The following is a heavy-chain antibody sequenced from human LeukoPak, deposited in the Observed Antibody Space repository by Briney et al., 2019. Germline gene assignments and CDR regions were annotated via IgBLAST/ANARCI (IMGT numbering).Heavy chain of an antibody. J-gene: IGHJ4*02. D-gene: IGHD3-10*01. CDR2: IIPIFGTA. CDR1: GGTFSSYA. V-gene: IGHV1-69*06. CDR3: ARMELLWFGEFLYFDY. Sequence: ASVKVSCKASGGTFSSYAISWVRQAPGQGLEWMGGIIPIFGTANYAQKFQGRVTITADKSTSTAYMELSSLRSEDTAVYYCARMELLWFGEFLYFDYWSQGTLVTVSS.